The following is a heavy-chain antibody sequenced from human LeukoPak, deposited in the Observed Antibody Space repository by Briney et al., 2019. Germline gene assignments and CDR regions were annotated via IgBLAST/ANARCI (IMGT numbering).Heavy chain of an antibody. D-gene: IGHD3-22*01. J-gene: IGHJ2*01. CDR1: GGSFSGYY. Sequence: SETLSLTCAVYGGSFSGYYWSWIRQPPGKGLEWIGEINHSGSTNYNPSLKSRVTISVDTSKNQFSLKLSSVTAADTAVYYCARKYYYDSSGYYYWYFDLWGRGTLVTVSS. CDR2: INHSGST. CDR3: ARKYYYDSSGYYYWYFDL. V-gene: IGHV4-34*01.